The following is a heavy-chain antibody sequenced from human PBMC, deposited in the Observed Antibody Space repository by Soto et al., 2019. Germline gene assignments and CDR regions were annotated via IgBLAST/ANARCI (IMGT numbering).Heavy chain of an antibody. Sequence: QVQLVESGGGVVQPGRSLRLSCAASGFTFSNSGMHWVRQAPGKGLEWVADISYDGSNKYYADSVKGRLTISRDNSKNTLYLQMSSLRAEDTAVYYCAKAGDVTFFDYWGQGTLVTVSS. J-gene: IGHJ4*02. V-gene: IGHV3-30*18. CDR2: ISYDGSNK. D-gene: IGHD2-21*02. CDR1: GFTFSNSG. CDR3: AKAGDVTFFDY.